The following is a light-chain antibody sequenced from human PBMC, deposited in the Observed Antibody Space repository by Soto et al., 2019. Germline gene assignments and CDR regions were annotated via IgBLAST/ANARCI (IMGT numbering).Light chain of an antibody. Sequence: DIQMTQSPSTLSASVGDRDTITCRASQSISSWLAWYQQKPGKAPKLLIYKASSFESGVPSRFSGSGSGTEFTLTISSLQPDDVATYYCQQYNSYPTVGGGTKVVIK. J-gene: IGKJ4*01. V-gene: IGKV1-5*03. CDR2: KAS. CDR1: QSISSW. CDR3: QQYNSYPT.